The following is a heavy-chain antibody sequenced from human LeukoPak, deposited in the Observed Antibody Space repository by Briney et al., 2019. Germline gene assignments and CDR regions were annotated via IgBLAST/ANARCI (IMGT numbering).Heavy chain of an antibody. V-gene: IGHV4-39*01. CDR2: IFYSGNT. Sequence: SETLSLTCTVSGGSIINSNYYWGWIRQPPGKGLEWIGNIFYSGNTYYNVSLKSRVSISVDTSKNQFSPKVSSVTATDTAVYFCARRLFTNYFDYWGQGILVTVSS. CDR3: ARRLFTNYFDY. J-gene: IGHJ4*02. D-gene: IGHD2-2*01. CDR1: GGSIINSNYY.